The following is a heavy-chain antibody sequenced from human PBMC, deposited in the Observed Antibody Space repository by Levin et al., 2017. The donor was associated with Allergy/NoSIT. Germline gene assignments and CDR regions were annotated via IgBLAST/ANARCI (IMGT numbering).Heavy chain of an antibody. CDR3: ARDRLYSSSPLTGPPDY. CDR2: ISSSSSTI. J-gene: IGHJ4*02. Sequence: GGSLRLSCAASGFTFSSYSMNWVRQAPGKGLEWVSYISSSSSTIYYADSVKGRFTISRDNAKNSLYLQMNSLRDEDTAVYYCARDRLYSSSPLTGPPDYWGQGTLVTVSS. V-gene: IGHV3-48*02. D-gene: IGHD6-13*01. CDR1: GFTFSSYS.